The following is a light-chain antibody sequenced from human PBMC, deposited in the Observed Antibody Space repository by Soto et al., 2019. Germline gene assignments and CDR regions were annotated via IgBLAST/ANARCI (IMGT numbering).Light chain of an antibody. CDR1: QSVSNNY. V-gene: IGKV3-20*01. CDR2: AAS. Sequence: EIVLTQSPGTLSLSPGERATLSCRASQSVSNNYLAWYQQKPGQAPRLLIYAASSRATGIPDRFSGSGSGTDFTLTISRLEPEDFAVYYCQQYDRSWTFGQGTKVDIK. J-gene: IGKJ1*01. CDR3: QQYDRSWT.